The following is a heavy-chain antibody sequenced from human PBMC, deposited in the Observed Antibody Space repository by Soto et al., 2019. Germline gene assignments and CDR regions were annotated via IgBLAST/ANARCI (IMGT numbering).Heavy chain of an antibody. CDR3: AREGIVGATFDY. J-gene: IGHJ4*02. CDR1: GFTFSSYA. V-gene: IGHV3-30-3*01. D-gene: IGHD1-26*01. CDR2: ISYDGSNK. Sequence: QVQLVESGGGVVQPGRSLRLSCAASGFTFSSYAMHWVRQAPGKGLEWVAVISYDGSNKYYADSVKGRFTISRDNSKNTLYLQMNSLRAEDTAVYYYAREGIVGATFDYWGQGTLVTVSS.